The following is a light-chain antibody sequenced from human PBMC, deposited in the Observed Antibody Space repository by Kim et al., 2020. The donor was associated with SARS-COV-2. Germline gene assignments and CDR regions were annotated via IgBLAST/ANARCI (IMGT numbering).Light chain of an antibody. Sequence: PGKTARVTCGGNNIGRKRVHWYQQKPGQAPGLVIYYDSDRPSGIPERFSGSNSGNTATLTISRVEAGDEADYYCQVWDSYSDHVVFGGGTQLTVL. CDR3: QVWDSYSDHVV. J-gene: IGLJ2*01. V-gene: IGLV3-21*04. CDR1: NIGRKR. CDR2: YDS.